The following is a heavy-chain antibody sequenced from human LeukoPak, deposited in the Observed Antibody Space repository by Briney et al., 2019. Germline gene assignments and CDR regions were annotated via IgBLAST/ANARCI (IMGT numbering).Heavy chain of an antibody. D-gene: IGHD2-15*01. V-gene: IGHV3-30*02. CDR3: TRSAYCTGGTCYSKTFDY. J-gene: IGHJ4*02. CDR1: GFNFRNYA. Sequence: GGSLRLSCAASGFNFRNYAMHWVRQAPGKEPEWVALIRFDGSHKYYADSVKGRFTISRDNSRGTLSLQMSSLRAEDTAVYYCTRSAYCTGGTCYSKTFDYWGQGTLVTVSS. CDR2: IRFDGSHK.